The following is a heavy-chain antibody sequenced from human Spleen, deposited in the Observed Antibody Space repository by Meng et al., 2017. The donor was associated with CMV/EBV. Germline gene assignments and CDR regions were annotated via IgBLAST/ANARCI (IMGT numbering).Heavy chain of an antibody. Sequence: SVKVSCKASEGTLITYAISWVRQAPGQGLEWMGGIVPILGTTNSAQKFQGRLTITTDESTTTAYMELSSPRSADTAVYYCARCIPRVYSNSWRSRDGFDIWGQGTMVTVS. V-gene: IGHV1-69*05. CDR1: EGTLITYA. CDR3: ARCIPRVYSNSWRSRDGFDI. CDR2: IVPILGTT. J-gene: IGHJ3*02. D-gene: IGHD6-13*01.